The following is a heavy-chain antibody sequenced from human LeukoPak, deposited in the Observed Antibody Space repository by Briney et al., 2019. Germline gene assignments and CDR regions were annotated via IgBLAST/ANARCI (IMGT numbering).Heavy chain of an antibody. Sequence: GGSLRLSCAASEIAVSDNYMSWVRQAPGMSLEWVSIIYRDGTTYYTDSVKGRFTISRDNSKNTLYLQMNSLRAEDTAVYFCARWICTSTTCFYDYWGQGTLVTVSS. CDR2: IYRDGTT. V-gene: IGHV3-53*01. D-gene: IGHD2/OR15-2a*01. CDR1: EIAVSDNY. J-gene: IGHJ4*02. CDR3: ARWICTSTTCFYDY.